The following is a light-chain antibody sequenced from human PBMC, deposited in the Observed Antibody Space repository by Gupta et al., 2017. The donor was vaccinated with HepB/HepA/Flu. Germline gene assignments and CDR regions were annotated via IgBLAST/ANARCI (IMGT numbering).Light chain of an antibody. V-gene: IGLV1-44*01. CDR1: SSNIGSNT. CDR3: TAWDDSLKSRL. Sequence: QSALTQPPSASGAPGQKVTISCSGGSSNIGSNTVQWYQQFPGTAPKLLIYNNNQRPSGVPDRFSGSKSGTSASLAISGLQSEDEADYYCTAWDDSLKSRLFGGGTKLTVL. CDR2: NNN. J-gene: IGLJ3*02.